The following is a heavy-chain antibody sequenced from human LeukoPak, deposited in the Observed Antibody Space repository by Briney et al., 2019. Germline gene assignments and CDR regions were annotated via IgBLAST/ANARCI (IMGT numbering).Heavy chain of an antibody. CDR2: IKQGGSET. CDR1: GFTFSSYW. J-gene: IGHJ4*02. Sequence: GGSLRLSCAASGFTFSSYWMNWVRQAPGKGLEWVAKIKQGGSETYYVDSVKGRFSISRDNAKNSLYLQMNSLRAEDTAMYYCASPSYSGGWYYLDYWGQGTLVTVSS. CDR3: ASPSYSGGWYYLDY. V-gene: IGHV3-7*01. D-gene: IGHD6-13*01.